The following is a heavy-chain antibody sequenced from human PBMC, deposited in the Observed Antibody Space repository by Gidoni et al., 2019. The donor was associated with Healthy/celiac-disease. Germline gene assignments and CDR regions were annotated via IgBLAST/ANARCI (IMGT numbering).Heavy chain of an antibody. CDR1: GYTLTELS. CDR3: ATVLRFLEWVFDY. Sequence: SGASVTVSCKVSGYTLTELSMHWGRQAPGKGLEWMGGFDPEDGETIDAQKFQGRVTMTEDTSTDPAYMELSSLRSEDTAVYYCATVLRFLEWVFDYWGQGTLVTVSS. J-gene: IGHJ4*02. V-gene: IGHV1-24*01. CDR2: FDPEDGET. D-gene: IGHD3-3*01.